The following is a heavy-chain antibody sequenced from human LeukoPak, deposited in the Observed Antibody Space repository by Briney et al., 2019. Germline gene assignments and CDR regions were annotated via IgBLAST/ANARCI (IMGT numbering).Heavy chain of an antibody. Sequence: GGSLRLSCAVSGFTFSGFWMSWSRQAPGKGLEWVASINSDGSEGYYADVVKGRFTNSRDNAKNSLYLQINSLRAEDTAVYYCAKRDAQRISGSYFFDYWGQGTLVTVSS. J-gene: IGHJ4*02. CDR2: INSDGSEG. CDR1: GFTFSGFW. V-gene: IGHV3-7*03. CDR3: AKRDAQRISGSYFFDY. D-gene: IGHD3-10*01.